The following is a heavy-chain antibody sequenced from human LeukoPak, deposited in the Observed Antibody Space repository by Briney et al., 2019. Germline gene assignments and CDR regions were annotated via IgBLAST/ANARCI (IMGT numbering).Heavy chain of an antibody. Sequence: PGGSLRLSCAASGFTVSSIYMSWVRQAPGKGLQWVSLIYSGGGTYYADSVKGRFTISRDNSKNTLYLQKNSLRAEDTAVYYCAREGSSGFVGYWGQGTLVTVSS. CDR3: AREGSSGFVGY. J-gene: IGHJ4*02. CDR1: GFTVSSIY. CDR2: IYSGGGT. V-gene: IGHV3-53*01. D-gene: IGHD6-19*01.